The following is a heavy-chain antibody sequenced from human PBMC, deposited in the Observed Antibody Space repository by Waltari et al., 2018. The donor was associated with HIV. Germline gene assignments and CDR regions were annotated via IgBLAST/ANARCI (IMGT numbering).Heavy chain of an antibody. D-gene: IGHD3-3*01. Sequence: EVQLVESGGGLVKPGGSLRLSCAASGFRFRTHKMKWLRQVPGRGLEWVSSISSAGSYTFYADSVKGRFTITRDNAKNSLYLQMNSLRVEDTAMYYCGRERFLEWLLYTGGGIDYWGQGTLVTVSS. J-gene: IGHJ4*02. CDR1: GFRFRTHK. CDR2: ISSAGSYT. V-gene: IGHV3-21*01. CDR3: GRERFLEWLLYTGGGIDY.